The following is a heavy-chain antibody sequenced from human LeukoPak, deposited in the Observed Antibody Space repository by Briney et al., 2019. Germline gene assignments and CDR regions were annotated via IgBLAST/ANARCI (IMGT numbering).Heavy chain of an antibody. V-gene: IGHV1-69*13. CDR3: ARDHSAGTMYYYDSSATLGEPPNWFDP. J-gene: IGHJ5*02. D-gene: IGHD3-22*01. CDR1: GYTFTSYG. CDR2: IIPIFGTA. Sequence: ASVKVSCKASGYTFTSYGISWVRQAPGQGLEWMGGIIPIFGTANYAQKFQGRVTITADESTSTAYMELSSLRSEDTAVYYCARDHSAGTMYYYDSSATLGEPPNWFDPWGQGTLVTVSS.